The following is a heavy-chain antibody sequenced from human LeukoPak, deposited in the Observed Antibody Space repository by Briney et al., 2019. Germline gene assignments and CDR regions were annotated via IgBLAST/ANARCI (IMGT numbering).Heavy chain of an antibody. CDR2: VSTNGNT. J-gene: IGHJ5*02. Sequence: PSETLSLTCTVSGASISNYYWSWIRQPAGAGLEWIGRVSTNGNTNYNPSLKSRVSMSVDTSKNQFSLILSSVTAADTAVYYCARGIDRSSGRWFDPWGQGTLVTVSS. D-gene: IGHD6-19*01. CDR1: GASISNYY. V-gene: IGHV4-4*07. CDR3: ARGIDRSSGRWFDP.